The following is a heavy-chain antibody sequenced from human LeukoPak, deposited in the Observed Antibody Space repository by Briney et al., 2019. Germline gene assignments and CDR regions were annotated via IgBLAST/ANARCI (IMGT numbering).Heavy chain of an antibody. CDR3: ARSGYSGYDYAFDY. CDR2: IYYSGST. Sequence: SETLSLTCTVSGGSISSYYWSWIRQPPGKGLECTGYIYYSGSTNYNPSLKSRVTISGDTSKNQFSLKLSSVTAADTAVYYCARSGYSGYDYAFDYWGPGTLVTVSS. J-gene: IGHJ4*02. D-gene: IGHD5-12*01. CDR1: GGSISSYY. V-gene: IGHV4-59*01.